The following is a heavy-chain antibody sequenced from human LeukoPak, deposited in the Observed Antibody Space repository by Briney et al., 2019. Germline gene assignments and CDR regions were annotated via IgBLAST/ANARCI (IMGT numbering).Heavy chain of an antibody. CDR3: ARDGVWFGEPDFDY. D-gene: IGHD3-10*01. Sequence: ASVKVSCKASGYTFTSFAIHWVRQAPGQRLEWMGWINAGSGNTKYSQKFQGRVTITRDTSASTAYMEVSSLRSEDTAVYYCARDGVWFGEPDFDYWGQGTLVTVSS. CDR1: GYTFTSFA. V-gene: IGHV1-3*01. CDR2: INAGSGNT. J-gene: IGHJ4*02.